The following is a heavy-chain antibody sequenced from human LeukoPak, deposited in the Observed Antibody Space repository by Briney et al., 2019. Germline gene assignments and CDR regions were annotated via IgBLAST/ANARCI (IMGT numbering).Heavy chain of an antibody. D-gene: IGHD3-22*01. CDR3: AREGNYYDSSGYYYVLPDY. J-gene: IGHJ4*02. CDR1: GFTFSSYA. V-gene: IGHV3-23*01. Sequence: PGGSLRLSCAASGFTFSSYAMSWVRQAPGKGLEWVSAISGSGGSTYYADSVKGRFTISRDNAKNSLYLQMNSLRAEDTAVYYCAREGNYYDSSGYYYVLPDYWGQGTLVTVSS. CDR2: ISGSGGST.